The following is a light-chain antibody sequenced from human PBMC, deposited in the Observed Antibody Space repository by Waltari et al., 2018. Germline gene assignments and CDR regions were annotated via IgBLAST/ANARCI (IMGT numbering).Light chain of an antibody. V-gene: IGLV2-14*01. CDR1: SSDVGGYNY. J-gene: IGLJ3*02. CDR2: EVS. Sequence: QSALTQPASVSGSPGQSITISCTGTSSDVGGYNYVSWYQQHPGKAPKLMIYEVSNRPSGVFNRFYGSKFCNTASLTISGLQAEDGADYYCSSYTSSSTWVFGGGTKLTVL. CDR3: SSYTSSSTWV.